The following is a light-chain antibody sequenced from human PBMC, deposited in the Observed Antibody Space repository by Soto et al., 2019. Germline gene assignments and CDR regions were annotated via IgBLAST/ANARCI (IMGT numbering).Light chain of an antibody. J-gene: IGLJ2*01. CDR3: TSYTRSSTLV. V-gene: IGLV2-14*03. CDR2: NVS. CDR1: SSDVGAYDY. Sequence: QSALAQPASVSGSPGQSITISCTGTSSDVGAYDYVSWYQQHPGKAPKLIIYNVSDRPSGVSNRFSGSKSDDTASLIISGLQTEDEADYYCTSYTRSSTLVFGGGTKVTVL.